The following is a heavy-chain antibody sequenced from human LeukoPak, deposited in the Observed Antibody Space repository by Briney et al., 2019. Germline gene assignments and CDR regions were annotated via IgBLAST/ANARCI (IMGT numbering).Heavy chain of an antibody. V-gene: IGHV4-31*03. CDR2: IYYSGST. D-gene: IGHD3-22*01. CDR1: GGSISSGGYY. CDR3: ARNRSPLYDSSGYYGYFDL. Sequence: SETLSLTCTVSGGSISSGGYYWSWIRQYPGKGLEWIGYIYYSGSTYYNPSLKSRVTISVDTSKNQFSVKLSSVTAADTAVYYCARNRSPLYDSSGYYGYFDLWGRGTLVTVSS. J-gene: IGHJ2*01.